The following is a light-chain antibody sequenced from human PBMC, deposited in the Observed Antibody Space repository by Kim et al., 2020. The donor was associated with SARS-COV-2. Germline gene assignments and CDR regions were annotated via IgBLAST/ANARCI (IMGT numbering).Light chain of an antibody. Sequence: EIVLTQSPGTLSLSPGERATLSCRASQSVGSSLLAWYQQKPGQAPRLLIYEAFKRVAGIPDRFSGSGSGTDFTLTISRPEPEDFAMYYFQQYGSSPYSFGQGTKLEI. CDR3: QQYGSSPYS. J-gene: IGKJ2*03. CDR1: QSVGSSL. V-gene: IGKV3-20*01. CDR2: EAF.